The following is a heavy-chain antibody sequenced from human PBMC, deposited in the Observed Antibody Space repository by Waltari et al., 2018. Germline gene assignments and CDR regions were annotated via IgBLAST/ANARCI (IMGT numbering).Heavy chain of an antibody. D-gene: IGHD6-13*01. Sequence: EVQLVESGGGLVKPGGSLRLSCAASGFTFSSSNMNWVRQAPGKGLEWVSCISSSSRDMYYADSVKGRFAISRDNAKNSLFLEMNSLRAEDTALYYCARASSSSWGYFDYWGQGTLVTVSS. J-gene: IGHJ4*02. V-gene: IGHV3-21*01. CDR3: ARASSSSWGYFDY. CDR2: ISSSSRDM. CDR1: GFTFSSSN.